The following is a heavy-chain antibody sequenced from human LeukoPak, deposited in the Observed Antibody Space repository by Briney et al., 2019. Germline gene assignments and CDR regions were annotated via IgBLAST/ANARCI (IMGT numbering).Heavy chain of an antibody. CDR1: GYTFTSYD. CDR3: ARGFKAYGSGSLDY. D-gene: IGHD3-10*01. J-gene: IGHJ4*02. CDR2: MNPNTGNT. Sequence: ASVKVSCKASGYTFTSYDINWVRQATGQGLEWMGWMNPNTGNTGYAQKFQGRVTMTRNTSISTAYMELSSLNSEDTAVYYCARGFKAYGSGSLDYWGQGTLVTVSS. V-gene: IGHV1-8*01.